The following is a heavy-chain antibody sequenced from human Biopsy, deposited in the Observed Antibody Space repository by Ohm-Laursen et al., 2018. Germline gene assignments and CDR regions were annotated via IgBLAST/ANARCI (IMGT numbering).Heavy chain of an antibody. V-gene: IGHV4-34*01. CDR3: VRGVDYYDPYHYYALDV. J-gene: IGHJ6*02. CDR2: INHSGRT. D-gene: IGHD3-22*01. CDR1: GESFNGYY. Sequence: SDTLSLTCSVYGESFNGYYWSWTRQTPGKGLEWIGEINHSGRTNYNPSLKSRVTISVDTSKNQFSLKVRSVTAADTAVYYCVRGVDYYDPYHYYALDVWGQGATVTVSS.